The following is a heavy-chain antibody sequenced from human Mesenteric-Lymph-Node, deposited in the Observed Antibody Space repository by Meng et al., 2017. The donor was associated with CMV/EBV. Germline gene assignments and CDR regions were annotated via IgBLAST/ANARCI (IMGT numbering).Heavy chain of an antibody. CDR1: GFTFSSYA. V-gene: IGHV3-23*01. CDR3: AKDGVATSNFDY. J-gene: IGHJ4*02. CDR2: ISGSGGST. Sequence: CAASGFTFSSYAMSWVRQAPGKGLEWVSAISGSGGSTYYADSVKGRFTISRDNSKNTLYLQMNSLRAEDTAVYYCAKDGVATSNFDYWGQGTLVTVSS. D-gene: IGHD5-12*01.